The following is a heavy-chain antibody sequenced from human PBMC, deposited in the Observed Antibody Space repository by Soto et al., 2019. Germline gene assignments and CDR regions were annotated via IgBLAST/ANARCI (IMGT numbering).Heavy chain of an antibody. Sequence: GESLKISCKGSGYSFTSYWIGWVRQMPGKGLEWMGIIYPGDSDTNYSPSFQGHVTISADKSISTAYLQWSSLKASDTAMYYCARQKPGIAAADPYNWFDPWGQGTLVTVSS. CDR2: IYPGDSDT. CDR3: ARQKPGIAAADPYNWFDP. CDR1: GYSFTSYW. J-gene: IGHJ5*02. D-gene: IGHD6-13*01. V-gene: IGHV5-51*01.